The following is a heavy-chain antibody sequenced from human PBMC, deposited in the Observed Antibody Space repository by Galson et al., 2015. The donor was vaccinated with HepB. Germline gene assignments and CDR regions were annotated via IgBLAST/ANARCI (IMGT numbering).Heavy chain of an antibody. CDR2: INPSGGST. CDR1: GYTFTSYY. Sequence: SVKVSCKASGYTFTSYYMHWVRQAPGQGLEWMGIINPSGGSTSYAQKFQGRVTMTRDTSTSTVYMELSSLRSEDTAVYYCARATGYSSSWSSYPGGLFGLKGYNWLDPWGQGTLVTVSS. D-gene: IGHD6-13*01. CDR3: ARATGYSSSWSSYPGGLFGLKGYNWLDP. V-gene: IGHV1-46*01. J-gene: IGHJ5*02.